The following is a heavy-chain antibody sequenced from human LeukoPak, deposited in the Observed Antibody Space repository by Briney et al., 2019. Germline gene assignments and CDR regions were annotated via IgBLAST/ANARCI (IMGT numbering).Heavy chain of an antibody. J-gene: IGHJ4*02. CDR2: INPSGRST. Sequence: ASVKVSCTASGVTVTRFFMHWVRQAPGPGLEWRGIINPSGRSTDYAQRFQGRVTVTRDTSTSTVYMELRSLRAQDTAVYYCARAHRDNVWGSLDYWGQGTLVIVSS. D-gene: IGHD3-16*01. CDR1: GVTVTRFF. V-gene: IGHV1-46*01. CDR3: ARAHRDNVWGSLDY.